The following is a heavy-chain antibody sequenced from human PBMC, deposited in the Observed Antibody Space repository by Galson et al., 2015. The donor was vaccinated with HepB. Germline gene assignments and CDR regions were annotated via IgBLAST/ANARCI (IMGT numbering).Heavy chain of an antibody. CDR3: ARRNTLSGGAAFDI. V-gene: IGHV1-2*06. Sequence: SVKVSCKAPGYTFTGYYMHWVRHAAGQGLEWLGRINTNTGSISHAQKFHGRVTMTTDTSINTAYSDLSRLRSDDSAIYYCARRNTLSGGAAFDIWSQGTKVTVSS. CDR1: GYTFTGYY. J-gene: IGHJ3*02. D-gene: IGHD3-9*01. CDR2: INTNTGSI.